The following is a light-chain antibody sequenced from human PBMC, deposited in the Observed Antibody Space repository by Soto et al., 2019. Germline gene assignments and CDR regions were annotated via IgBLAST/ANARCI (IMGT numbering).Light chain of an antibody. CDR2: EVS. Sequence: QSVLTQPASVSGSPGQSITISCTGTSSDVGGYNYVSWYQQHPGKAPKLMIYEVSNRPSGVSNRFSGSKSDNTASLTISGLQAEDEADYYCSSYTSTNTRYVFGTGTKVTVL. J-gene: IGLJ1*01. V-gene: IGLV2-14*01. CDR1: SSDVGGYNY. CDR3: SSYTSTNTRYV.